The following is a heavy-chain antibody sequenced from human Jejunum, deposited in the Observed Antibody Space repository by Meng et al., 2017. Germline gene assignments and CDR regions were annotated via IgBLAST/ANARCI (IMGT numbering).Heavy chain of an antibody. CDR1: GGSISTAGYY. CDR2: IFYSGTT. Sequence: RQLQESGPGLVKPSETLSPTCAVSGGSISTAGYYWGWIRQSPGKGLEWIGSIFYSGTTYYNPSLKSRVTISIDTSKNQFSLKMNSVTAADTAVYYCARDTAGFGPWGQGTLVTVSS. J-gene: IGHJ5*02. V-gene: IGHV4-39*07. D-gene: IGHD6-13*01. CDR3: ARDTAGFGP.